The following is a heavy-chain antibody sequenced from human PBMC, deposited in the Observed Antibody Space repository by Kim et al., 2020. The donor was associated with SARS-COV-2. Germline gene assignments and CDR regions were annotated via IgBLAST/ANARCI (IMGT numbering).Heavy chain of an antibody. V-gene: IGHV3-23*01. CDR3: AKDSDDGSGSAKYDYYGMDG. CDR2: ISGSGGST. Sequence: GGSLRLSCAASGFTFSSYAMSWVRQAPGKGLEWVSAISGSGGSTYYADSVKGRFTISRDNSKNSLYLQMNSLRAEDTAVYYCAKDSDDGSGSAKYDYYGMDGWGQGTTVTVSS. CDR1: GFTFSSYA. D-gene: IGHD3-10*01. J-gene: IGHJ6*02.